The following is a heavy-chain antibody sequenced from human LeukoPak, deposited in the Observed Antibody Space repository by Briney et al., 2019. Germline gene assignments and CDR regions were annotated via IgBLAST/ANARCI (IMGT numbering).Heavy chain of an antibody. CDR1: GGTFSSYA. CDR3: ARYSEDYGDKGPFDY. CDR2: SIPIFGTA. Sequence: EASVKVSCKASGGTFSSYAISWVRQAPGQGLEWMGGSIPIFGTANFAQKFQGRVTITADESTSTAYMELSSLRSEDTAVYYCARYSEDYGDKGPFDYWGQGTLVTVSS. D-gene: IGHD4-17*01. V-gene: IGHV1-69*01. J-gene: IGHJ4*02.